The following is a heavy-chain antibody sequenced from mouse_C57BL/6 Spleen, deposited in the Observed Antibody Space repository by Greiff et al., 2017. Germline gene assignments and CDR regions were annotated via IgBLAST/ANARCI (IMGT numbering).Heavy chain of an antibody. CDR3: ARDGITTVVAPFAY. CDR2: IYPRSGNT. D-gene: IGHD1-1*01. Sequence: QVQLKQSGAELARPGASVKLSCKASGYTFTSYGISWVKQRTGQGLEWIGEIYPRSGNTYYNEKFKGKATLTADKSSSTAYMELRSLTSEDSAVYFCARDGITTVVAPFAYWGQGTLVTVSA. J-gene: IGHJ3*01. V-gene: IGHV1-81*01. CDR1: GYTFTSYG.